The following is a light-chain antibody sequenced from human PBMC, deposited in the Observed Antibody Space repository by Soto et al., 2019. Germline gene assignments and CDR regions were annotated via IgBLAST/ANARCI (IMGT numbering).Light chain of an antibody. J-gene: IGLJ2*01. Sequence: QPVLTQSPSASASLGASVKLTCTLSSGHSSYAIAWHQQQPEKGPRYLMKLNSDGSHSKGDGIPDRFSGSSSGAERYLTISRLQSDDEADYYCQTGGAGIRVFGGGTKLTVL. CDR3: QTGGAGIRV. CDR2: LNSDGSH. CDR1: SGHSSYA. V-gene: IGLV4-69*01.